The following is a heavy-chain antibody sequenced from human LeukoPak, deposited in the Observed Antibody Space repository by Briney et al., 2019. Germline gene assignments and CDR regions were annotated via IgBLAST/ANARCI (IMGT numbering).Heavy chain of an antibody. V-gene: IGHV3-66*01. Sequence: GGSLRLSCAASGFTVSSNYMSWVRQAPGKGLECVSVIYSGGSTYYADSVKGRFTISRDNSKNPLYLQMNSLGDEDTAVYYCARGDTAIDYWGQGTLVTVSS. D-gene: IGHD5-18*01. CDR3: ARGDTAIDY. CDR1: GFTVSSNY. J-gene: IGHJ4*02. CDR2: IYSGGST.